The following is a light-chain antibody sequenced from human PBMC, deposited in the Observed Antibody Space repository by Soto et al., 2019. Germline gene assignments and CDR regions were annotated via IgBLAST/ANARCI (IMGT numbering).Light chain of an antibody. CDR3: QHYNRWPLT. J-gene: IGKJ4*01. CDR2: DAS. Sequence: EIAMTQSPATLSVSPGERVTLSCRASQSVNDNLAWYQQKPGQAPRLLIYDASTRAAGIPASFSGSGSGTEFTLTISSLQSEDFGVYYCQHYNRWPLTFGGGTKVDIK. CDR1: QSVNDN. V-gene: IGKV3-15*01.